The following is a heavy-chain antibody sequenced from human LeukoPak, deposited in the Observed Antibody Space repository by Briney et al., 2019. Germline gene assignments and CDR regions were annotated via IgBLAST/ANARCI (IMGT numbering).Heavy chain of an antibody. D-gene: IGHD3-10*01. CDR2: IKHSGST. CDR3: ARMTSDVLLWFGDLGGYYFDY. CDR1: GGSFSGYY. V-gene: IGHV4-34*01. J-gene: IGHJ4*02. Sequence: SETLSLTCAVYGGSFSGYYWSWLRQPPGKGLEWIGEIKHSGSTNYNPSLKSRVTISVDTSKNQFSLKLSSVTAADTAVYYCARMTSDVLLWFGDLGGYYFDYWGQGTLVTVSS.